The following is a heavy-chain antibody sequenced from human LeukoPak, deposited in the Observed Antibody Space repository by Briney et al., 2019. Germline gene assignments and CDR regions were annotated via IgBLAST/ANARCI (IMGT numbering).Heavy chain of an antibody. J-gene: IGHJ4*02. V-gene: IGHV4-61*05. CDR1: GGSISSSSYY. D-gene: IGHD7-27*01. CDR2: IYYSGST. CDR3: ADWGGNDY. Sequence: PSETLSLTCTVSGGSISSSSYYWSWIRQPPGKGLEWIGYIYYSGSTKYNPSLKSRVTISVDTSKNLFSLKLTSVTAADTAVYYCADWGGNDYWGQGTLVTVSS.